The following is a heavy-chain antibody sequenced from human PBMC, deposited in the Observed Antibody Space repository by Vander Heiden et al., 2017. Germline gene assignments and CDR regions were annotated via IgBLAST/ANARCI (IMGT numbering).Heavy chain of an antibody. V-gene: IGHV3-23*01. J-gene: IGHJ5*02. CDR1: VFAFSSYA. Sequence: EVQLLESGGGLVRPEGSLRLSCSASVFAFSSYAISWVRQAPGKGLEWVSAIRGSGGSTNYADSVKGRFTSSRDNSKNTLYLQMNSLRAEDTAVYYCAKGGKRFLEWLLPPVWFDPWGQGTLVTVSS. CDR2: IRGSGGST. CDR3: AKGGKRFLEWLLPPVWFDP. D-gene: IGHD3-3*01.